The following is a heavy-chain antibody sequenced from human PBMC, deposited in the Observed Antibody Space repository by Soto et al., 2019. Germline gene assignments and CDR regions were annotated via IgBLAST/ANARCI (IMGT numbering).Heavy chain of an antibody. CDR2: ISSSSSYI. J-gene: IGHJ5*02. Sequence: PGGSLRLSCAASGFTFSSYSMNWVRQAPGKGLEWVSSISSSSSYIYYADSVKGRFTISRDNAKNSLYLQMNSLRAEDTAVYYCARGPNRQLLYRYNWFDPWGQGTLVTVSS. V-gene: IGHV3-21*01. D-gene: IGHD2-2*02. CDR1: GFTFSSYS. CDR3: ARGPNRQLLYRYNWFDP.